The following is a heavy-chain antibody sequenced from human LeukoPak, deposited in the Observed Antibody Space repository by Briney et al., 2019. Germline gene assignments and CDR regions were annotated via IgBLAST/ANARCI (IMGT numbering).Heavy chain of an antibody. CDR2: INSDGTNT. D-gene: IGHD3-10*01. Sequence: GGSLRLSCAASGFXLSTYWIHWVRQAPGKGLVWVSLINSDGTNTIYADSVKGRFTISRDTAKNTLYLEMNRLRADDTAVYYCTRAGPGSSYDCWGQGTLVTVSS. J-gene: IGHJ4*02. CDR1: GFXLSTYW. CDR3: TRAGPGSSYDC. V-gene: IGHV3-74*01.